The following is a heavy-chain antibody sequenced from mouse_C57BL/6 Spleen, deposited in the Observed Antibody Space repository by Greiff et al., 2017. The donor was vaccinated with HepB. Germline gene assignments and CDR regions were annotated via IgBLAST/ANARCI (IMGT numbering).Heavy chain of an antibody. Sequence: LVESGPELVKPGASVKISCKASGYSFTSYYIHWVKQRPGQGLEWIGWIYPGSGNTKYNEKFKGKATLTADTSSSTAYMQLSSLTSEDSAVYYCARDWDGSWFAYWGQGTLVTVSA. CDR1: GYSFTSYY. CDR2: IYPGSGNT. J-gene: IGHJ3*01. CDR3: ARDWDGSWFAY. V-gene: IGHV1-66*01. D-gene: IGHD4-1*01.